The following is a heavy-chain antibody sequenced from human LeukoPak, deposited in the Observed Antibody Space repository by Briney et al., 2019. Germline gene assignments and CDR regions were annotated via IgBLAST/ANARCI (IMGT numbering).Heavy chain of an antibody. CDR1: GFRFSDYG. J-gene: IGHJ1*01. CDR3: ARDSEYDSLTRCSYAEYFQY. Sequence: HPGGSLRPSCTASGFRFSDYGMHWVRPAPGKGLGWVAVLWYDGSKKYYADSVKGRFSISRDNSIKALYLQMDNLRDEDTAVYFCARDSEYDSLTRCSYAEYFQYWGQGPLVPVSS. CDR2: LWYDGSKK. V-gene: IGHV3-33*01. D-gene: IGHD3-9*01.